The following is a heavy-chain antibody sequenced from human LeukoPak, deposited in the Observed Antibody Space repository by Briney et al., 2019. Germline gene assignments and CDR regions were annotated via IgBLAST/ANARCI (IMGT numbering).Heavy chain of an antibody. J-gene: IGHJ4*02. CDR3: ARGGGVDILTGFQY. CDR1: GGXFTNYA. D-gene: IGHD3-9*01. Sequence: SVKASCKASGGXFTNYAINWVRQAPGQGLEWMGRIIPILGVTNYAQKFQGRVTITADQSTSTAYMELSSLRSEDTAVYYCARGGGVDILTGFQYWGQGTLVTVSS. V-gene: IGHV1-69*04. CDR2: IIPILGVT.